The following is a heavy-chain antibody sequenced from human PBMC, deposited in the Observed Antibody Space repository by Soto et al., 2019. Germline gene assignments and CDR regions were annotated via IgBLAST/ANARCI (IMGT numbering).Heavy chain of an antibody. CDR3: ARDDRDYVWGSFRYFDC. CDR1: GFTFSTYC. Sequence: GGSMRLSCAASGFTFSTYCMQWVRQAPGKALVWVSRINSDGSSTAYADSVKGRFTVSRDNAKNTLYLQMNSLRAEDTAVYFCARDDRDYVWGSFRYFDCWGQGTQVTVSS. J-gene: IGHJ4*02. V-gene: IGHV3-74*01. D-gene: IGHD3-16*01. CDR2: INSDGSST.